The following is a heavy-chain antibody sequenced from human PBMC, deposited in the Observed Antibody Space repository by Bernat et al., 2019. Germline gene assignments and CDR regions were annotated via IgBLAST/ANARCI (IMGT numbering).Heavy chain of an antibody. J-gene: IGHJ5*02. D-gene: IGHD6-6*01. CDR3: ARDNSVSSSGWWFDP. CDR2: ISPTSDT. CDR1: GFPFTGYY. V-gene: IGHV1-46*01. Sequence: QVELVQSGAEVKKPGASVKVSCRTSGFPFTGYYMHWVRQAPGQGLEWMGIISPTSDTNYAQKFRDRVTMVRDTSTSTVYMELSSLTSEDTAVYYCARDNSVSSSGWWFDPWGQGTWSPSPQ.